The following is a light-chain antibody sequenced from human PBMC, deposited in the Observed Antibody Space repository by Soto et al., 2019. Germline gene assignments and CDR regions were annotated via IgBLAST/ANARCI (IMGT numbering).Light chain of an antibody. CDR2: DVS. J-gene: IGLJ1*01. V-gene: IGLV2-14*01. CDR3: SSYPSSFYV. Sequence: QSVLTQPASVSGSPGQSITISCTGTGSDVGGYNFVSWYQQHPGKAPKLMIYDVSDRPSGVSNRFSGSKSGNTASLTISGLQAEDEADYYCSSYPSSFYVFGTGTKVTVL. CDR1: GSDVGGYNF.